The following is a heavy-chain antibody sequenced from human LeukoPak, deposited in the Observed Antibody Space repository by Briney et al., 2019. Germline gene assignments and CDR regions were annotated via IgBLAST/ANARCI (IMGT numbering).Heavy chain of an antibody. D-gene: IGHD6-19*01. Sequence: ASVKVSCKVSGYTLTELSMHWVRQAPGKGLEWMGGFDPEDGETIYAQKFQGRVTMTEDTSTDTAYMELSGLRSEDTAVYYCATTRLLYSSGWYDAFDIWGQGTMVTVSS. CDR3: ATTRLLYSSGWYDAFDI. V-gene: IGHV1-24*01. CDR2: FDPEDGET. CDR1: GYTLTELS. J-gene: IGHJ3*02.